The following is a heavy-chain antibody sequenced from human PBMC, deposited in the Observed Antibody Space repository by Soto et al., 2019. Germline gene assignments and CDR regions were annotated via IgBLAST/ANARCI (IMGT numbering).Heavy chain of an antibody. D-gene: IGHD6-13*01. V-gene: IGHV1-18*01. Sequence: ASVKVSCKTSGYIFSTYPISWVRQAPGQGLEWVGWISTYNGKTNYGQKFQGRVTITTDTSTSTAYMDLRNLRSDDTAVYYCARDRVEAALGTFDQWGQGTLVTASS. CDR3: ARDRVEAALGTFDQ. CDR1: GYIFSTYP. CDR2: ISTYNGKT. J-gene: IGHJ4*02.